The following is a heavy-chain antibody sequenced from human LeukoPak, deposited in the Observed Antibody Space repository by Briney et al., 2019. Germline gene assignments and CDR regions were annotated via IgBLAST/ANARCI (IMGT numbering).Heavy chain of an antibody. Sequence: RGSLRLSCAASGFTFSSYAMSWVRQAPGKGLEWVSAISGSGGSTYYADSVKGRFTISRDNSKNTLYLQMNSLRAEDTAVYYCAKERGYYDSSGYYLSGGQGTLVTVSS. J-gene: IGHJ4*02. V-gene: IGHV3-23*01. CDR3: AKERGYYDSSGYYLS. D-gene: IGHD3-22*01. CDR1: GFTFSSYA. CDR2: ISGSGGST.